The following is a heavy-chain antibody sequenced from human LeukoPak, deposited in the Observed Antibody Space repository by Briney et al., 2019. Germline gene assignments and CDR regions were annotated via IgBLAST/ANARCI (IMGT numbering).Heavy chain of an antibody. D-gene: IGHD3-10*01. CDR2: ISAYNGNT. Sequence: ASVKVSCKASGYTFTSYGISWVRQAPGQGLEWMGWISAYNGNTNYAQKLQGRVTMTTDTSTSTAYMELRGLRSDDTAVYYCARDAPPYGSGNELDYWGQGTLVTVSS. J-gene: IGHJ4*02. V-gene: IGHV1-18*01. CDR3: ARDAPPYGSGNELDY. CDR1: GYTFTSYG.